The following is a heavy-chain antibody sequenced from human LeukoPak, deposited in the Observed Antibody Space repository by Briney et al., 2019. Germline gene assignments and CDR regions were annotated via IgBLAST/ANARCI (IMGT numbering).Heavy chain of an antibody. CDR2: IGVGGTT. D-gene: IGHD3-22*01. CDR3: AKTQGYYDC. J-gene: IGHJ4*02. CDR1: GFTFSSYG. V-gene: IGHV3-23*01. Sequence: TGGSLRLSCAASGFTFSSYGMNWVRQAPGKGLEWLSGIGVGGTTYYADSVKGRFTISRDTSKNTLYLQMNSLRAEDTAVYYCAKTQGYYDCWGQGTLVTVSS.